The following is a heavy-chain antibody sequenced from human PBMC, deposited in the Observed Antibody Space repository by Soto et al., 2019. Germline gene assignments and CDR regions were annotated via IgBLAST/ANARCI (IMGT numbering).Heavy chain of an antibody. CDR3: AKGLLHGSGIAAVWFDP. D-gene: IGHD6-13*01. J-gene: IGHJ5*02. V-gene: IGHV3-9*01. CDR1: GFTFDDYA. CDR2: ISWNSGSI. Sequence: GGSLRLSCAASGFTFDDYAMHWVRQAPGKGLEWVSGISWNSGSIGYADSVKGRFTISRDNAKNSLYLQMNSLRAEDTALYYCAKGLLHGSGIAAVWFDPRGQGTLVTVSS.